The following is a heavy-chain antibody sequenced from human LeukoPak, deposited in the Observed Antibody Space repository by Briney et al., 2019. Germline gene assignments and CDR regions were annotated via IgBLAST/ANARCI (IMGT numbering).Heavy chain of an antibody. CDR1: GFTFSTYA. V-gene: IGHV3-23*01. D-gene: IGHD4-17*01. J-gene: IGHJ4*02. Sequence: GGSLRLSCVASGFTFSTYAMSWVRQAPGKGLEWVSTISGSGGSTYYADSVKGRFTISRDNSKNTLYLQMNSLRAEDTAVYYCARESTVTTGIDYWGQGTLVTVSS. CDR3: ARESTVTTGIDY. CDR2: ISGSGGST.